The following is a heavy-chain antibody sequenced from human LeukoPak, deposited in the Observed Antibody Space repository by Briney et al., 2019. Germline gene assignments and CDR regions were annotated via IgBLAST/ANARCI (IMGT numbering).Heavy chain of an antibody. D-gene: IGHD4-17*01. CDR1: GFTFNKYF. Sequence: PGGSLRLSCTAAGFTFNKYFMTWVRQAPGEGLEWVANIQEDGSEKNLLDSVKGRFTVSRDNAKNSLYLQMNSLRVGDTAVYYCARARGYGDYTLSGPLGYWGRGTLVTVSS. CDR2: IQEDGSEK. CDR3: ARARGYGDYTLSGPLGY. J-gene: IGHJ4*03. V-gene: IGHV3-7*01.